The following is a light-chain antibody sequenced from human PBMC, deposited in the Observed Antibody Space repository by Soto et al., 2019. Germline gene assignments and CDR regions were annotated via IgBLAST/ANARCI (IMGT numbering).Light chain of an antibody. CDR1: QSISSY. CDR2: AAS. J-gene: IGKJ5*01. CDR3: QQSYSTLIT. Sequence: DIQMTQSPSSLSASVGDRVTITCRASQSISSYLNWYQQKPGKAPKVLIYAASSLQSGVPSRFSGSGSGTDFTLTISSLQPEDFATYYCQQSYSTLITFGQGIRLEIK. V-gene: IGKV1-39*01.